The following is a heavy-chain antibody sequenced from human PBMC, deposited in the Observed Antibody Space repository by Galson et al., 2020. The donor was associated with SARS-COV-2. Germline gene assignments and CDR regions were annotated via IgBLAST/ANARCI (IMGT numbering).Heavy chain of an antibody. CDR2: ITPVLGAP. V-gene: IGHV1-69*08. Sequence: ASVKVSCKTSGGSFSSDTISWVRLAPGQGLQWMGRITPVLGAPNYAQKFRDRGGVSITADKSTSTVYMELSSLRSDDTALYFCARGGRGCSSPTCFSYFDYWGQGTLVTVSS. D-gene: IGHD2-2*01. CDR1: GGSFSSDT. CDR3: ARGGRGCSSPTCFSYFDY. J-gene: IGHJ4*02.